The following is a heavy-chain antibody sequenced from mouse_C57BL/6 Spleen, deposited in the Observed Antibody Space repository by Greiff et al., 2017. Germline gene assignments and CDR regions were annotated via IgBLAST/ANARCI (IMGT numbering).Heavy chain of an antibody. V-gene: IGHV1-64*01. D-gene: IGHD1-1*01. CDR2: IHPNSGST. CDR1: GYTFTSYW. Sequence: QVHVKQPGAELVKPGASVKLSCKASGYTFTSYWMHWVKQRPGQGLEWIGMIHPNSGSTNYNEKFKSKATLTVDKSSSTAYMQLSSLTSEDSAVYYCARSTTVVDYYAMDYWGQGTSVTVSS. CDR3: ARSTTVVDYYAMDY. J-gene: IGHJ4*01.